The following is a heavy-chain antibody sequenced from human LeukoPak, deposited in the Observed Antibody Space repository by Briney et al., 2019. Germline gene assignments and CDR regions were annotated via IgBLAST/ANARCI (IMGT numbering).Heavy chain of an antibody. CDR2: FDPEDGET. CDR3: ARGCSGGSCYSPVLWEYYYYYGMDV. Sequence: ASVKVSCKVSGYTLTELSMHWVRQAPGKGLEWMGGFDPEDGETIYAQKFQGRVTMTRNTSISTAYMELSSLRSEDTAVYYCARGCSGGSCYSPVLWEYYYYYGMDVWGQGTTVTVSS. V-gene: IGHV1-24*01. D-gene: IGHD2-15*01. CDR1: GYTLTELS. J-gene: IGHJ6*02.